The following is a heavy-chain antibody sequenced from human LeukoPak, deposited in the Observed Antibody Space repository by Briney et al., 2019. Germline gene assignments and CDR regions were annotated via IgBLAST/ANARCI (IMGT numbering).Heavy chain of an antibody. CDR3: ARGLLTGRYDAFDI. J-gene: IGHJ3*02. V-gene: IGHV3-11*01. D-gene: IGHD3-9*01. Sequence: GGSLRLSCAASGFTFSDYYMSWIRQAPGKGLEWVSYISSSGSTIYYADSVKGRFTISRDNAKNSLYMQMNSLRAEDKAVYYCARGLLTGRYDAFDIWGQGTMVTVSS. CDR2: ISSSGSTI. CDR1: GFTFSDYY.